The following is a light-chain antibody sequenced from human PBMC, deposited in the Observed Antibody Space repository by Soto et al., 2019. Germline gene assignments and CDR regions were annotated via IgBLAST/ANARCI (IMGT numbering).Light chain of an antibody. J-gene: IGKJ4*01. CDR2: AAS. V-gene: IGKV1-27*01. Sequence: DIQMTQSPSSLSSSAGDRVTITCRASQGISNCLAWYQQKPGRVPKLLIYAASTLPSGVPSRFSGSGSGTDFTLTISSLQPEDVATYYCQKYNSAPLTFGGGTKVEIK. CDR3: QKYNSAPLT. CDR1: QGISNC.